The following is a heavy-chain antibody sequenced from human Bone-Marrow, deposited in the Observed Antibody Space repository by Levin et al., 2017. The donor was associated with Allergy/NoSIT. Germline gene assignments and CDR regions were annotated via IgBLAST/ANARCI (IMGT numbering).Heavy chain of an antibody. CDR2: ISSSSSYI. CDR1: GFTFSSYS. V-gene: IGHV3-21*01. D-gene: IGHD3-10*01. CDR3: ARDRRRGVIEIGGESWFDP. J-gene: IGHJ5*02. Sequence: GESLKISCAASGFTFSSYSMNWVRQAPGKGLEWVSSISSSSSYIYYADSVKGRFTISRDNAKNSLYLQMNSLRAEDTAVYYCARDRRRGVIEIGGESWFDPWGQGTLVTVSS.